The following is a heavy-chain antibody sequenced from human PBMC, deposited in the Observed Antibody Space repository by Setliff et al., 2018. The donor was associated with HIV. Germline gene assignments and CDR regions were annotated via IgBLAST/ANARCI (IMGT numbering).Heavy chain of an antibody. CDR1: GGTFSSYA. Sequence: SVKVSCKASGGTFSSYAINWVRQAPGQGLEWMGGIIPMFGTSNFAQKFQGRVTITTDESTSTAYMELSSLRSEDTAVYYCARGHSHGYGYSGSFGPFDIWGQGTMVTVSS. D-gene: IGHD1-26*01. J-gene: IGHJ3*02. V-gene: IGHV1-69*05. CDR3: ARGHSHGYGYSGSFGPFDI. CDR2: IIPMFGTS.